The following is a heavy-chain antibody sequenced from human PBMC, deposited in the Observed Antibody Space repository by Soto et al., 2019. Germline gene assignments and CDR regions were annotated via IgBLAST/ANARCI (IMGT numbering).Heavy chain of an antibody. D-gene: IGHD2-2*02. CDR3: ARGGSYCSSTSCYTRWFDP. V-gene: IGHV3-21*01. CDR2: ISSSSSYI. CDR1: GFTFSSYS. Sequence: EVQLVESGGGLVQPGGSLRLSCAASGFTFSSYSMNWVRQAPGKGLEWVSSISSSSSYIYYADSVKGRFTISRDNAKNSLYLQMNSLRAEDTAVYYCARGGSYCSSTSCYTRWFDPWGQGTLVTVSS. J-gene: IGHJ5*02.